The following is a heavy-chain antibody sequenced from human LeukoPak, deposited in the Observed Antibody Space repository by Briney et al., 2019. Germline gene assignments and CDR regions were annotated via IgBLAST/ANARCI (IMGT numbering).Heavy chain of an antibody. J-gene: IGHJ3*02. CDR2: IYTSGST. V-gene: IGHV4-4*07. CDR3: ASTAVVVAATSDAFGI. CDR1: GGSISSYY. Sequence: SETLSLTCTVSGGSISSYYWSWIRQPAGKGLEWIGRIYTSGSTNYNPSLKSRVTMSVDTSKNQFSLKLSSVTAADTAVYYCASTAVVVAATSDAFGIWGQGTMVTVSS. D-gene: IGHD2-15*01.